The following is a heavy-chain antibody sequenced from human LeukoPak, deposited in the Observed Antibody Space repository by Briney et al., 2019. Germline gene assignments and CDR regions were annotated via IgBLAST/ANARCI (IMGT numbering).Heavy chain of an antibody. J-gene: IGHJ4*02. Sequence: PGGSLRLSCAASGFTFNSYAMSWVRQAPGKGLEWVSAISGSGGSTYYADSVKGRFTISRDNSKNTLYLQMNSLRAADTAVYYCAKVAGYERWLLGGYFDYWGQGTLVTVSS. D-gene: IGHD5-24*01. V-gene: IGHV3-23*01. CDR2: ISGSGGST. CDR3: AKVAGYERWLLGGYFDY. CDR1: GFTFNSYA.